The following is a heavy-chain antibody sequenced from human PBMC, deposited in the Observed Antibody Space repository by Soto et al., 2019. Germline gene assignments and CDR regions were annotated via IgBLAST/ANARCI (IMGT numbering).Heavy chain of an antibody. CDR1: GFSPSTTGAA. J-gene: IGHJ4*02. CDR3: AHRSSSSRGIDY. Sequence: QITLKESGPPLVKPTQTLTLTCTFSGFSPSTTGAAVGWIRQPPGKALEWLTFIYWDDDKRYSPALESRLTITKDTSKNQVVLTMTNMDRVDTGTYYCAHRSSSSRGIDYWGQGILVTVSS. V-gene: IGHV2-5*02. CDR2: IYWDDDK. D-gene: IGHD6-6*01.